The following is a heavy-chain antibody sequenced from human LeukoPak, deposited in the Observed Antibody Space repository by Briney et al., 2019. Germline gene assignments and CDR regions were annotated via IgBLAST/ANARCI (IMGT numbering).Heavy chain of an antibody. V-gene: IGHV3-53*04. J-gene: IGHJ6*02. CDR2: IYSGGST. Sequence: GGSLRLSCAASGFTVSSNYMSWVRQAPGKGLEWVSVIYSGGSTYYADSVKGRFTISRHNSKNTLYLQMNSLRAEDTAVYYCARDLSVTGDYYYYYAMDVWGQGTTVTVSS. CDR3: ARDLSVTGDYYYYYAMDV. D-gene: IGHD1-14*01. CDR1: GFTVSSNY.